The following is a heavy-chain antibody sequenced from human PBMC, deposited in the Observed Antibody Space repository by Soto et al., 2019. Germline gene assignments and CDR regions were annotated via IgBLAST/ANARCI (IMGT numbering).Heavy chain of an antibody. D-gene: IGHD2-15*01. CDR3: ARGYYSGGSGYSEFDY. CDR2: INTNSGGT. V-gene: IGHV1-2*04. J-gene: IGHJ4*02. CDR1: GYTFTGYY. Sequence: GASVKVSCKASGYTFTGYYMHWVRQAPGQGLEWMGWINTNSGGTNYAQKFQGWVTMTRDTSISTAYMELSRLRSDDTAVYYCARGYYSGGSGYSEFDYWGQGTLVTVSS.